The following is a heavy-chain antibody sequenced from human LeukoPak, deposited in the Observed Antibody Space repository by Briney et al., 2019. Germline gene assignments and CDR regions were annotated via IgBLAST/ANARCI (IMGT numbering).Heavy chain of an antibody. Sequence: ASVKVSCKASGYTFTSYYMHWVRQAPGQGLEWMGIINPSGGSTSYAQKFQGRVTMTRDTSTSTVYMELSSLRSEDTAVYYCARGGYCSGGSCYSGDYYGMDVWGQGTTVTVSS. CDR3: ARGGYCSGGSCYSGDYYGMDV. D-gene: IGHD2-15*01. CDR2: INPSGGST. V-gene: IGHV1-46*01. CDR1: GYTFTSYY. J-gene: IGHJ6*02.